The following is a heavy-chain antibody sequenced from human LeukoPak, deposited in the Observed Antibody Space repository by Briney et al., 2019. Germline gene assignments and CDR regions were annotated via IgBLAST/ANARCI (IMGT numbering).Heavy chain of an antibody. CDR2: IYYTGNT. CDR1: GGSISSSSYY. CDR3: ARRRKNPTYGNYEYYFDY. D-gene: IGHD4-11*01. V-gene: IGHV4-39*01. J-gene: IGHJ4*02. Sequence: SETLSLTCTVSGGSISSSSYYWGWIRQPPGKGLEWIGSIYYTGNTFYSPSLKSRVTISVDTSKNQFSLRLSSVTATDTAVYYCARRRKNPTYGNYEYYFDYWGQGTLVTVSS.